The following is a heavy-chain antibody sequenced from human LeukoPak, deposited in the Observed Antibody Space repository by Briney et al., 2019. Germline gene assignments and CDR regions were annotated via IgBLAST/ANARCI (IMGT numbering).Heavy chain of an antibody. Sequence: GESLKISCKGSGYRFISYWIAWVRQRPGKGLEWMGITYPGDSDIRYSPAFQGQVTISADKSTRTAYLQWSSLRASDTAIYYCARRLTVTTGLDYWGQGTLVTVSS. V-gene: IGHV5-51*01. CDR3: ARRLTVTTGLDY. D-gene: IGHD4-17*01. CDR2: TYPGDSDI. CDR1: GYRFISYW. J-gene: IGHJ4*02.